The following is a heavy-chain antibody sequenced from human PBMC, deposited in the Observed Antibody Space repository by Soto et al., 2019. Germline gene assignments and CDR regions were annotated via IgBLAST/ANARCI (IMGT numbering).Heavy chain of an antibody. CDR2: INHSGST. CDR3: ARGPDIVVVPAAEPGDWFDP. J-gene: IGHJ5*02. Sequence: KSSETLSLTCAVYGGSFSGYYWSWIRQPPGGGLEWSGEINHSGSTNYNPSLKSRVTISVDTSKNQFSLKLSSVTAADTAVYYCARGPDIVVVPAAEPGDWFDPWGQGTLVTVSS. V-gene: IGHV4-34*01. CDR1: GGSFSGYY. D-gene: IGHD2-2*01.